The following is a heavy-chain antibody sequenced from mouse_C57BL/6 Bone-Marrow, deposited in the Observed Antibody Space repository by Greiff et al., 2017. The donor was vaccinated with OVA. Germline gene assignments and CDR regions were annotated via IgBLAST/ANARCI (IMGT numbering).Heavy chain of an antibody. CDR2: IHPNSGST. J-gene: IGHJ3*01. Sequence: VQLQQPGAELVKPGASVKLSCKASGYTFTSYWMHWVKQRPGQGLEWIGMIHPNSGSTNYNEKFKGKATLSVDKSSSTAYMQLSSLTSEDSAVYYCARYDIYYYYPSWFAYWGQGTLVTVSA. CDR1: GYTFTSYW. D-gene: IGHD2-4*01. CDR3: ARYDIYYYYPSWFAY. V-gene: IGHV1-64*01.